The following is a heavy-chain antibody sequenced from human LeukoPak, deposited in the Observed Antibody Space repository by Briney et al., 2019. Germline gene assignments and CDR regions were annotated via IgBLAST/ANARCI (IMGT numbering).Heavy chain of an antibody. V-gene: IGHV1-18*01. D-gene: IGHD1-26*01. J-gene: IGHJ4*02. CDR2: ISVYNGNT. CDR1: GYTFTSYG. Sequence: GASVKVSCKASGYTFTSYGISWVRQAPGQGLEWMGWISVYNGNTKYAQKLQGRVTMTTDTSTSTAYMELRSLRSDDAAVYYCARGLMVSGTYHGDGIVYWGQGTLVTVSS. CDR3: ARGLMVSGTYHGDGIVY.